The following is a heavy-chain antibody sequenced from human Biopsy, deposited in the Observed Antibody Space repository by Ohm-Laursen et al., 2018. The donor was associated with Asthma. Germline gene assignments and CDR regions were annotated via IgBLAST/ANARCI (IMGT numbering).Heavy chain of an antibody. Sequence: ASVKVSCKASGYNFISFAIHWVRQAPGQRLEWMGWVNTGNGDTKYSQKIQGRVTITRDTSASTAYMELRSLRSEDTATYYCARTYYDFLTGQVKDVFGVWGQGTMVTVSS. D-gene: IGHD3-9*01. J-gene: IGHJ3*01. CDR2: VNTGNGDT. CDR1: GYNFISFA. V-gene: IGHV1-3*04. CDR3: ARTYYDFLTGQVKDVFGV.